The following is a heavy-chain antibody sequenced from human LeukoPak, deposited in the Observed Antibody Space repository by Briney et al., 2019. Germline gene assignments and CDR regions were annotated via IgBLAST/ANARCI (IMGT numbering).Heavy chain of an antibody. Sequence: GASVKLSCKASGGTWSSYAISWVRQAPGQGLEWMGGIIPIFGTANYAQTFQGRVTITADESTSTAYMELSSLRSEDTAVYYCARAMGATRYYYYYGMDVWGQGTTVTVSS. J-gene: IGHJ6*02. CDR1: GGTWSSYA. CDR3: ARAMGATRYYYYYGMDV. D-gene: IGHD1-26*01. V-gene: IGHV1-69*13. CDR2: IIPIFGTA.